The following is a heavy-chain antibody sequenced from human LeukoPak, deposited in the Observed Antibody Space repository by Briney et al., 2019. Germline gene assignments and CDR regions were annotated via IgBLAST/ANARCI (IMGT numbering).Heavy chain of an antibody. J-gene: IGHJ4*02. CDR2: IWYDGSSK. Sequence: GSLRLSCAAAGFPFSSYGMQWVRPAPGKGLGGGAVIWYDGSSKYYTDSVKGRFTISRDNSKDTLYLQMNSLRADDTGIYYCARSGGRGWYPADYWGQGTLVTVSS. V-gene: IGHV3-33*01. D-gene: IGHD6-19*01. CDR1: GFPFSSYG. CDR3: ARSGGRGWYPADY.